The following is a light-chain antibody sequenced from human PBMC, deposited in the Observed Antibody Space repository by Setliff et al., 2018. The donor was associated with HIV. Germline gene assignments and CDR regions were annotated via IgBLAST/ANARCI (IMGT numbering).Light chain of an antibody. CDR3: CSYTSSTTYV. CDR1: SSNVGKYDF. V-gene: IGLV2-23*02. Sequence: QSVLTQPASVSGSPGQSITISCTGNSSNVGKYDFVSWYRQHPGKAPELTIYEVTQRPAGVSDRLSGSKSGNTASLTISGLRAEDEATYYCCSYTSSTTYVFGTGTKGTVL. CDR2: EVT. J-gene: IGLJ1*01.